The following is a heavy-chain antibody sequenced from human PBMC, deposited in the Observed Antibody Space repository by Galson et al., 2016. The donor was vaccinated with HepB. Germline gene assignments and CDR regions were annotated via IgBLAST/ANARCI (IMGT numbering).Heavy chain of an antibody. Sequence: TLSLTCTVSGASVSSGSYYWNWIRQPAGKTLEWIGRIYTSGSTNYTPSLKSRVTISLDTSKNHSSLRLTSVTAADSAVYYCARGQFYDFSLWGQGTLVTVSS. D-gene: IGHD3-3*01. CDR1: GASVSSGSYY. CDR3: ARGQFYDFSL. CDR2: IYTSGST. J-gene: IGHJ4*02. V-gene: IGHV4-61*02.